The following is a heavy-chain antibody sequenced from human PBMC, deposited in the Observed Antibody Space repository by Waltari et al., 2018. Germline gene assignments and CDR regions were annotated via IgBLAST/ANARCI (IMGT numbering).Heavy chain of an antibody. J-gene: IGHJ4*02. V-gene: IGHV1-18*01. D-gene: IGHD4-17*01. CDR3: ARDYYSDYVFDY. CDR1: GYSSTSYG. Sequence: QVQLVQSGSEVKNPGASVKVSCKASGYSSTSYGISWVRQAPGQGLEWMGWTSAHNDDTNYVQRFQGRLTMTTDTSTNTAYMELRSLTSDDTAVYFCARDYYSDYVFDYWGQGTLVIVSS. CDR2: TSAHNDDT.